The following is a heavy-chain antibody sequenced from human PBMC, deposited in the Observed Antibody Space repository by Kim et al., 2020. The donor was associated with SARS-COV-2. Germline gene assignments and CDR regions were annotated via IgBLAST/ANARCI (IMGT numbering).Heavy chain of an antibody. J-gene: IGHJ4*02. D-gene: IGHD3-10*01. Sequence: GESLKISCKGSGYNFTSYWISWVRQMPGEGLEWMGRIDPSDAYTNYRQPFHGHVTISVDKSIRTAYLQWSSLKASDTAMYYCARLGTMGGGYYNSGAKTLGYSLWGQGTLVTVSS. CDR1: GYNFTSYW. V-gene: IGHV5-10-1*01. CDR2: IDPSDAYT. CDR3: ARLGTMGGGYYNSGAKTLGYSL.